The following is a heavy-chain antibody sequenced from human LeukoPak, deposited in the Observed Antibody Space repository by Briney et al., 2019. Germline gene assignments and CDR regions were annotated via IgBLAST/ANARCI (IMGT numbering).Heavy chain of an antibody. D-gene: IGHD5-12*01. Sequence: WGSLRLSCAASGFTFSSYSMNWVRQAPGKGLEWVSSISSSSSYIYYADSVKGRFTISRDNAKNSLYLQMNSLRAEDTAVYYCARDHHSGYDEVDYWGQGTLVTVSS. CDR1: GFTFSSYS. J-gene: IGHJ4*02. CDR2: ISSSSSYI. V-gene: IGHV3-21*01. CDR3: ARDHHSGYDEVDY.